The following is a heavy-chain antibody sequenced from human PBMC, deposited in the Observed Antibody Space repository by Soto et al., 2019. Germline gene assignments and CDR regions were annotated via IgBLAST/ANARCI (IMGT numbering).Heavy chain of an antibody. Sequence: SETLSLTCTVSGGSISSGGYYWSWIRQHPGKGLEWIGYIYYSGSTYYNPSLKSRVTISVDTSKNQFSLKLSSVTAADTAVYYCARTGGSSWSAEYYFDYWGQGTLVTVSS. CDR1: GGSISSGGYY. V-gene: IGHV4-31*03. CDR2: IYYSGST. CDR3: ARTGGSSWSAEYYFDY. D-gene: IGHD6-13*01. J-gene: IGHJ4*02.